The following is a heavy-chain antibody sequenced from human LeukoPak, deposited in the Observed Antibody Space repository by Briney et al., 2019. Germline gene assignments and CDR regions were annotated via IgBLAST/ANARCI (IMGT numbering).Heavy chain of an antibody. Sequence: PGGSLRLSCAASGFTFSNYAMHWVRQPPGKGLEWIGEIYHSGSTNYNPSLKSRVTISVDKSKNQFSLKLRSVTAADTAVYYCARDKFPLVGATGDDGFDIWGQGTMVTVSS. CDR3: ARDKFPLVGATGDDGFDI. CDR1: GFTFSNYA. CDR2: IYHSGST. D-gene: IGHD1-26*01. J-gene: IGHJ3*02. V-gene: IGHV4-4*02.